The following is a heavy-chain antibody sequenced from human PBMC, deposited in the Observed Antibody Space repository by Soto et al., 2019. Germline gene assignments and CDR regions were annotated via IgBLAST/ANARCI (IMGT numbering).Heavy chain of an antibody. J-gene: IGHJ6*02. Sequence: ESGGGVVQPGRSLRLSCAASGFTFSSYGMHWVRQAPGKGLEWVAVISYDGSNKYYADSVKGRFTISRDNSKNTLYLQMNSLRAEDTAVYYCAKDTGYYGSGSYYGMDVWGQGTTVTVSS. D-gene: IGHD3-10*01. CDR3: AKDTGYYGSGSYYGMDV. V-gene: IGHV3-30*18. CDR1: GFTFSSYG. CDR2: ISYDGSNK.